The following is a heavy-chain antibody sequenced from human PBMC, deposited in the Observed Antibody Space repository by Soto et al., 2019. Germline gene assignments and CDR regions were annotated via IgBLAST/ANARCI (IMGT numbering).Heavy chain of an antibody. CDR1: GGTIRSSNYY. CDR2: IDYSGST. J-gene: IGHJ5*02. CDR3: DS. Sequence: ASETLSLTCTVSGGTIRSSNYYWAWIRQPPGKGLEWIGSIDYSGSTYYNPSLKSRVTISVDTSKNHFSLKLGSVTAADTALYYFDSWGQGTPVTVSS. V-gene: IGHV4-39*02.